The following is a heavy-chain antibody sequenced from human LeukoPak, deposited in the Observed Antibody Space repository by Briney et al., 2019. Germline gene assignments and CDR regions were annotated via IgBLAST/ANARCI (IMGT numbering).Heavy chain of an antibody. D-gene: IGHD1-26*01. V-gene: IGHV4-39*07. CDR1: GGSISSSSYY. Sequence: SETLSLTCTVSGGSISSSSYYWGWIRQPPGKGLEWIGSIYHSGSTYYSPSLKSRVTISVDTSKNQFSLKLSSVTAADTAVYYCARAIEVGAMTPFDYWGQGTLVTVSS. CDR2: IYHSGST. CDR3: ARAIEVGAMTPFDY. J-gene: IGHJ4*02.